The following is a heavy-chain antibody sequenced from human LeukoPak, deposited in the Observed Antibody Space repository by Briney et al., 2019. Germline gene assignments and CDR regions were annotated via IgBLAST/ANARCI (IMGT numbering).Heavy chain of an antibody. Sequence: GGSLRLSCVVSEFNFGNYWMSWVRQAPGKGLEWVSSISSSSSYIYYADSVKGRFTISRDNAKNSLYLQMNSLRAEDTAVYYCARISVERPNYYGMDVWGQGTTVTVSS. J-gene: IGHJ6*02. CDR3: ARISVERPNYYGMDV. CDR1: EFNFGNYW. V-gene: IGHV3-21*01. D-gene: IGHD1-1*01. CDR2: ISSSSSYI.